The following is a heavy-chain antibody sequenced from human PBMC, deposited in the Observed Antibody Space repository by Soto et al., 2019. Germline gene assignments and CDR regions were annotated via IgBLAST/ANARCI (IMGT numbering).Heavy chain of an antibody. D-gene: IGHD6-19*01. Sequence: EVQLVESGGGLVQPGGSLRLSCAGSGFIGSTYHMSWVRQTPGKGLEWVSGIYSGGGIYYSDSVRCRFTISIDDSKNTLYLQMNSLRVEDTAVYYCARDRALSGGSGRSGGWFDPWGQGTLVTVSS. CDR1: GFIGSTYH. J-gene: IGHJ5*02. CDR2: IYSGGGI. V-gene: IGHV3-53*01. CDR3: ARDRALSGGSGRSGGWFDP.